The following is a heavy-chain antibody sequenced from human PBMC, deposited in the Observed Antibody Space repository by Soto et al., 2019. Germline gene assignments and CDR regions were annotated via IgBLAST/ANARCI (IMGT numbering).Heavy chain of an antibody. CDR1: GGSISSSSYY. Sequence: SETLSLTCTVSGGSISSSSYYWGWIRQPPGKGLEWIGSIYYSGSTYYNPSLKSRVTISVDTSKNQFSLKLSSVTAADTAVYYCAREVRGVTTNWFDPWGQGTLVTVSS. J-gene: IGHJ5*02. CDR2: IYYSGST. CDR3: AREVRGVTTNWFDP. V-gene: IGHV4-39*01. D-gene: IGHD3-10*01.